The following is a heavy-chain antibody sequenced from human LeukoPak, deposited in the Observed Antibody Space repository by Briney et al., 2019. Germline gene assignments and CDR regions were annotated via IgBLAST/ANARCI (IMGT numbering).Heavy chain of an antibody. CDR3: ARLHTTYFDY. Sequence: PGGSLRLSCAASGFTFSDYYMSWIRQAPGKGLEWVSYITSSSAYTNYADSVKGRFTISRDNAKNSLYLQMNSLRAEDTAVYYCARLHTTYFDYWGQGTLVTVSS. J-gene: IGHJ4*02. V-gene: IGHV3-11*06. D-gene: IGHD1-26*01. CDR1: GFTFSDYY. CDR2: ITSSSAYT.